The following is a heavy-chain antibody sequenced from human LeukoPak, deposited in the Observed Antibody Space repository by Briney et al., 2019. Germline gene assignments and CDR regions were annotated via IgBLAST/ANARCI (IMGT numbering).Heavy chain of an antibody. CDR3: ARDSSGWSYFDY. D-gene: IGHD6-19*01. CDR2: IYTSGST. J-gene: IGHJ4*02. V-gene: IGHV4-61*02. CDR1: GGSISSGSYY. Sequence: SQTLSLTCTVSGGSISSGSYYWSWIRQPAGKGLEWIGRIYTSGSTNYNPSLKSRVTISVDTSKNQFSLKLSSVTAPDTAVYYCARDSSGWSYFDYWGQGTLVTVSS.